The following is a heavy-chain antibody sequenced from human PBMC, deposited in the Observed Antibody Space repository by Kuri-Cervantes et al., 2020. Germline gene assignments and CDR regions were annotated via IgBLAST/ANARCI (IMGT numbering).Heavy chain of an antibody. Sequence: SETLSLTCTVSGYSISSGYYWGWIRQPPGKGLEWIGYIYYSGSTNYNPSLKSRVTISVDTSKNPFSLKLSSVTAADTAVYYCARARFGNTTMVKYYYYYYRGVWGKGTTVTVSS. CDR2: IYYSGST. J-gene: IGHJ6*03. D-gene: IGHD5-18*01. CDR1: GYSISSGYY. V-gene: IGHV4-61*01. CDR3: ARARFGNTTMVKYYYYYYRGV.